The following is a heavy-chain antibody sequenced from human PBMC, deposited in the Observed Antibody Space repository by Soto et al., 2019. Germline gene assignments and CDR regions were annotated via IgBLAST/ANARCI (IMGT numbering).Heavy chain of an antibody. CDR2: ISTYNGNT. Sequence: QVQLLQSGAEVKKPGASVRVSCKASGYSFTRFGISWVRQAPGQGLEWVGRISTYNGNTKYAQKLQGRVTVSTDTSTSTGDMELRTLRSDDTAVYYCARDQQYSNSPQVFDYWGKGNLLTVSS. V-gene: IGHV1-18*01. CDR1: GYSFTRFG. D-gene: IGHD6-6*01. J-gene: IGHJ4*02. CDR3: ARDQQYSNSPQVFDY.